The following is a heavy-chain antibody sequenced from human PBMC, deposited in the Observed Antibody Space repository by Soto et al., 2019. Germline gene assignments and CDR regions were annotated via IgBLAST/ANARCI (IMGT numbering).Heavy chain of an antibody. J-gene: IGHJ4*02. CDR2: MNPNSGNT. CDR1: GYTFTSYD. CDR3: ATDRSSWYNFDY. Sequence: GASVKVSCKASGYTFTSYDINWVRQATGQGLEWMGWMNPNSGNTGYAQKFQGRVTMTEDTSTDTAYMELSSLRSEDTAVYYCATDRSSWYNFDYWGQGTLVTVSS. V-gene: IGHV1-8*01. D-gene: IGHD6-13*01.